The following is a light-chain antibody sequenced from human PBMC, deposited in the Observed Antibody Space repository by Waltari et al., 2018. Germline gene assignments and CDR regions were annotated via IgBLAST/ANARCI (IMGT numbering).Light chain of an antibody. CDR3: SSYANSNTLL. J-gene: IGLJ2*01. CDR1: TRDIGGYNF. Sequence: QSALSQQPASVSGFPGQSITISCTGGTRDIGGYNFVAWHQQHPGKVPKLIIYDVSYRPSGVSSRFSGSKSGNTASLTISGLQAEDEADYYCSSYANSNTLLFGGGTKLAVL. CDR2: DVS. V-gene: IGLV2-14*03.